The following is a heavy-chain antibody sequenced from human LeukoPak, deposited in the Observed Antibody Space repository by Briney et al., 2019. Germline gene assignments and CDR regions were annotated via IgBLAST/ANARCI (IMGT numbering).Heavy chain of an antibody. V-gene: IGHV3-53*01. CDR1: GFTVSSNY. D-gene: IGHD1-20*01. J-gene: IGHJ4*02. CDR3: ARRGITGNPDY. Sequence: GRSLTLSCAASGFTVSSNYISWVRHAPGKGLEWGSVIYSAGSTYYVDSVKGRFTISRDNSKNPLNLQMNSLRAEDTAVYYCARRGITGNPDYWGQGGLVTVSS. CDR2: IYSAGST.